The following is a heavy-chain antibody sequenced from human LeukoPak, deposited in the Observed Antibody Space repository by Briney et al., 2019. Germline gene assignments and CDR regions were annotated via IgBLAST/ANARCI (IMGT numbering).Heavy chain of an antibody. CDR3: TTEVDTMIVVVIR. V-gene: IGHV3-15*01. J-gene: IGHJ4*02. CDR1: GFTFSNAW. D-gene: IGHD3-22*01. Sequence: GGSLRLSCAASGFTFSNAWMSWVRQAPGKGLEWVGRIKSKTDGGATDYAAPVKGRFTISRDDSKNTLYLQMNSLKTEDTAVYYCTTEVDTMIVVVIRWGQGTLVTVSS. CDR2: IKSKTDGGAT.